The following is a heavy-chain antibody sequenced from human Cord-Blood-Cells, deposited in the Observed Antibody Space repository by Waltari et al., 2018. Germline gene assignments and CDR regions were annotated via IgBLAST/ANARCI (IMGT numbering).Heavy chain of an antibody. V-gene: IGHV3-30*18. CDR3: AKDGAEAPFDY. CDR1: GFTFSSYG. Sequence: QVQLVESGGGVVQPGRSLRLSCAASGFTFSSYGSDWVRQAPGKGLEWVAVISYDGSNKYYADSVKGRFTISRDNSKNTLYLQMNSLRAEDTAVYYCAKDGAEAPFDYWGQGTLVTVYS. J-gene: IGHJ4*02. D-gene: IGHD1-26*01. CDR2: ISYDGSNK.